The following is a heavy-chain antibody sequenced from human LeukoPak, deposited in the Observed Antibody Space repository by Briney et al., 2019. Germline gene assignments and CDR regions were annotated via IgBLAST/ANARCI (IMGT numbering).Heavy chain of an antibody. CDR2: IIPIFGTA. J-gene: IGHJ1*01. CDR1: GYTFSSYA. CDR3: ASVIQLPNEYFQH. Sequence: GASVKVSCKASGYTFSSYAISWVRQAPGQGLEWMGGIIPIFGTANYAQKFQGRVTITADESTSTAYMELSSLRSEDTAVYYCASVIQLPNEYFQHWGQGTLVTVSS. V-gene: IGHV1-69*13. D-gene: IGHD2-2*01.